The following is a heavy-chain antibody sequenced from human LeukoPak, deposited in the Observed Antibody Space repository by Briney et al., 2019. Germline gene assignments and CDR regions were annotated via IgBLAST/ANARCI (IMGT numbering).Heavy chain of an antibody. CDR1: GGSISSSSYY. Sequence: PSETLSLTCTVSGGSISSSSYYWGWIRQPPGKGLEWIGGISYRGTTFYNPSLKSRVTISVDTSKNQFFLKVSSVTAADTAVYYCAGGPHPGGAGYNLIDDWGQGTLVPVSP. J-gene: IGHJ4*02. CDR2: ISYRGTT. CDR3: AGGPHPGGAGYNLIDD. V-gene: IGHV4-39*07. D-gene: IGHD5-24*01.